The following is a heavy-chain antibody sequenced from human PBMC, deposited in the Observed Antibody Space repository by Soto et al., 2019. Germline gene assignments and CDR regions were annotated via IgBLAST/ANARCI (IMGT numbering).Heavy chain of an antibody. CDR3: ARDTIQLWAFDY. D-gene: IGHD5-18*01. V-gene: IGHV3-48*02. CDR2: ISSSGSTI. CDR1: GFTFSSYS. Sequence: PGGSLRLSCAASGFTFSSYSMNWVRQAPGKGLERVSYISSSGSTIYYADSVKGRFTVSRDNAKNSLYLQMNSLRDEDTAVYYCARDTIQLWAFDYWGQGTLVTVSS. J-gene: IGHJ4*02.